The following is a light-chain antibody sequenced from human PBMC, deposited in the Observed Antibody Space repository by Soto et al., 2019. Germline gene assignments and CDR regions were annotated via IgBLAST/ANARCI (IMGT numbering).Light chain of an antibody. J-gene: IGKJ1*01. CDR2: AAS. Sequence: IVMTHSPSTLSVSPLERATLSFRSSQSVRNNLAWYQQKPGLAPRLLISAASTRATGIPARFSGNGSETEFTLIIDNLQSEDYALYYCQQYNKWPPWTFGQGTKVDIK. V-gene: IGKV3-15*01. CDR3: QQYNKWPPWT. CDR1: QSVRNN.